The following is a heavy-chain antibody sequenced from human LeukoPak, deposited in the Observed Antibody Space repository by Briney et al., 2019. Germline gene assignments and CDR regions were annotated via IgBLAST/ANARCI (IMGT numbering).Heavy chain of an antibody. CDR2: IVVGSGNT. J-gene: IGHJ4*02. V-gene: IGHV1-58*01. CDR1: GFTFTSSA. Sequence: SVKVSCKASGFTFTSSAVQWVRQARGQRLEWIGWIVVGSGNTNYAQKFQERVTITRDMSTSTAYMELSSLRSEDTAVYYCAADYYYDSSGYYYPGDYWGQGTLVTVSS. D-gene: IGHD3-22*01. CDR3: AADYYYDSSGYYYPGDY.